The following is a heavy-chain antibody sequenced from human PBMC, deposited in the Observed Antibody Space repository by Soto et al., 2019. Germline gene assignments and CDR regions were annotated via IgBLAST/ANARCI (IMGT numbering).Heavy chain of an antibody. CDR1: GFTFSSYA. J-gene: IGHJ4*02. V-gene: IGHV3-23*01. CDR3: AKDPTPRVAVPGTPVY. Sequence: GSLRLSCAASGFTFSSYAMSWVRQAPGKGLEWVSAISGSGASTYYADSVKGRFTISRDNSKNTLYLQMSSLRAEDTAVYYCAKDPTPRVAVPGTPVYWGQGTLVTVSS. CDR2: ISGSGAST. D-gene: IGHD6-19*01.